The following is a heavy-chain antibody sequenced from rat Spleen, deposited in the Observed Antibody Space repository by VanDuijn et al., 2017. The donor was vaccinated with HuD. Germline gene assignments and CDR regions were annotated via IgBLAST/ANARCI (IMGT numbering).Heavy chain of an antibody. CDR3: AREGSYGHNWFAY. CDR1: GFSLTSYN. Sequence: QVQLKESGPGLVQPSQTLSLTCTVSGFSLTSYNVHWLRQSTGKGLEWLGLIWTGGNTGYNSALKSRLSVSKDTSKSQVFLKMNSLQTEDTATYYCAREGSYGHNWFAYWGQGVMVTVSS. J-gene: IGHJ2*01. CDR2: IWTGGNT. V-gene: IGHV2-30*01. D-gene: IGHD1-2*01.